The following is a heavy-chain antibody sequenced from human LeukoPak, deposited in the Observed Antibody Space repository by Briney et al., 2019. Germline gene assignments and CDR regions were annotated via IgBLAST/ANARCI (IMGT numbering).Heavy chain of an antibody. D-gene: IGHD6-6*01. V-gene: IGHV3-33*01. CDR1: GFTFSSYG. Sequence: GSLRLSCAASGFTFSSYGMHWVRQAPGKGLEWVAVIWYDGSNKYYADSVKGRFTISRDNSKNTLYLQMNSLRAEDTAVYYCARDRSSIAARPYGDYWGQGTLVTVSS. CDR2: IWYDGSNK. J-gene: IGHJ4*02. CDR3: ARDRSSIAARPYGDY.